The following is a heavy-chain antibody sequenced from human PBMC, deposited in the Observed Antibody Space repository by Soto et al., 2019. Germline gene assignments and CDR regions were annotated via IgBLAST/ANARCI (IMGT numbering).Heavy chain of an antibody. CDR1: GFTFIDYS. Sequence: GGSLRLSCAASGFTFIDYSMNWARQAPGKGLEWVSSITSSGSYIYYTDSVKGRFTISRDNARNSLFLQMSSLRAEDTAVYFCAAFRGYSSGYIVYWGQGTLVTVSS. CDR2: ITSSGSYI. CDR3: AAFRGYSSGYIVY. D-gene: IGHD5-18*01. V-gene: IGHV3-21*01. J-gene: IGHJ4*02.